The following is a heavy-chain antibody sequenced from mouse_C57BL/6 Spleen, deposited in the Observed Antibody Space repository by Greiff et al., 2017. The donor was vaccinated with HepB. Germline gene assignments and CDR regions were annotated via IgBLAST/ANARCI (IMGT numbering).Heavy chain of an antibody. D-gene: IGHD4-1*01. CDR1: GFTFSSYA. Sequence: EVQRVESGGGLVKPGGSLKLSCAASGFTFSSYAMSWVRQTPEKRLEWVATISDGGSYTYYPDNVKGRFTISRDNAKNNLYLQMSHLKSEDTAMYYCARPGKGWYFDVWGTGTTVTVSS. J-gene: IGHJ1*03. V-gene: IGHV5-4*01. CDR3: ARPGKGWYFDV. CDR2: ISDGGSYT.